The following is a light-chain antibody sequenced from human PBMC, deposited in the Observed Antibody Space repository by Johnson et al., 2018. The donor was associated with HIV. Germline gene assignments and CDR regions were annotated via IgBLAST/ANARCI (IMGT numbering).Light chain of an antibody. CDR2: ENN. V-gene: IGLV1-51*02. Sequence: QSVLTQPPSVSAAPGQKVTISCSGSSSNIGNNYVSWYQQLPGTAPKLLIYENNKRPSGIPDRFSGSKSGTSATLGITGLRTGDEADDYCGTWDSSLRAGGVFGTATKVTVL. J-gene: IGLJ1*01. CDR3: GTWDSSLRAGGV. CDR1: SSNIGNNY.